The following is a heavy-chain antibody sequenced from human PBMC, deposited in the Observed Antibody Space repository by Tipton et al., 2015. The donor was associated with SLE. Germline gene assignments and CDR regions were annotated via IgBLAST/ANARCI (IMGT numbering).Heavy chain of an antibody. D-gene: IGHD3-10*01. CDR3: ARDPVFLWFGQSLSAFDI. CDR2: IYTSGST. Sequence: TLSLTCTVSGASITSGSYYWSWFRQHAGKTLEWIGQIYTSGSTDYNPSLKSRASISLDTSKNQVSLKLSSVTAADTAVYYCARDPVFLWFGQSLSAFDIWGQGTLVTVSS. J-gene: IGHJ3*02. V-gene: IGHV4-61*09. CDR1: GASITSGSYY.